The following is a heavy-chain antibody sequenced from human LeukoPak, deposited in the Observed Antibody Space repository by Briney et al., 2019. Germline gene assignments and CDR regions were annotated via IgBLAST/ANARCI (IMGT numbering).Heavy chain of an antibody. V-gene: IGHV4-59*08. J-gene: IGHJ4*02. CDR2: ISYSGST. Sequence: PSDTLSLTCTVSGGSISSYYWSWIRQPPGKGLECIGYISYSGSTNYNPSLKSRVTISVDTSKNQFSLKLSSVTAADTAVYYCARLHYDSSGYYYFDYWGQGTLVTVSS. D-gene: IGHD3-22*01. CDR1: GGSISSYY. CDR3: ARLHYDSSGYYYFDY.